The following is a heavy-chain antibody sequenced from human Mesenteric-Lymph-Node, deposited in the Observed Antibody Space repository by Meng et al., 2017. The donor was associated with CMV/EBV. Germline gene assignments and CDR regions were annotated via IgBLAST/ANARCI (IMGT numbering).Heavy chain of an antibody. V-gene: IGHV3-30*02. Sequence: LRLACGASGFTFSSYSMNWVRQAPGKGLEWVAFIRYDGSDKYYTDSVKGRFTISRDNSKSTLYLQMNSLRGEDTAVYYCASDFKWLDSWGQGTLVTVSS. J-gene: IGHJ5*01. D-gene: IGHD2-21*02. CDR1: GFTFSSYS. CDR2: IRYDGSDK. CDR3: ASDFKWLDS.